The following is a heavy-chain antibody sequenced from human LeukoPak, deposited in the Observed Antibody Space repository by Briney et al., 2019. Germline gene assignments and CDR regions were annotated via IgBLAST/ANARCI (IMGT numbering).Heavy chain of an antibody. D-gene: IGHD3-9*01. J-gene: IGHJ4*02. V-gene: IGHV3-7*03. Sequence: PGGSLRHSCAASGFTFSSYWMSWVRQAPGKGLEWVANIKQDGSEKYYVDSVKGRFTISRDNAKNSLYLQMNSLRAEDTAVYYCARASSDYDILTGQYYFDYWGQGTLVTVSS. CDR3: ARASSDYDILTGQYYFDY. CDR1: GFTFSSYW. CDR2: IKQDGSEK.